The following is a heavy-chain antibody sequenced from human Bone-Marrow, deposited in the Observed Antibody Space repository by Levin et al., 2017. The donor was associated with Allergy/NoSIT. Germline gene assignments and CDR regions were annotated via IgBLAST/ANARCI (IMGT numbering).Heavy chain of an antibody. V-gene: IGHV4-59*01. Sequence: SQTLSLTCPVSGGSIRSYYWSWIRQPPGKGLEWIGYLYYSGSTNYNPSLKSRVTISVDTSKNQFSLKLSSVTAADTAVYYCARGYSDGNWFDPWGQGTLVTVSS. CDR1: GGSIRSYY. CDR3: ARGYSDGNWFDP. D-gene: IGHD5-18*01. J-gene: IGHJ5*02. CDR2: LYYSGST.